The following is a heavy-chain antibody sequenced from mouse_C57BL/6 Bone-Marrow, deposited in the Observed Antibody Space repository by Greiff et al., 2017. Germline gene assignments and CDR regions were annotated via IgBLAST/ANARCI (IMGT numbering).Heavy chain of an antibody. J-gene: IGHJ3*01. D-gene: IGHD3-2*02. V-gene: IGHV1-55*01. CDR2: IYPGSGST. CDR1: GYTFTSYW. CDR3: ARGTAQATRLAY. Sequence: QVQLQHPGAELVKPGASVKMSCKASGYTFTSYWITWVKQRPGQGLEWIGDIYPGSGSTNYNEKFKSKATLTVDTSSSTAYMQLSSLTSEDSAVYYCARGTAQATRLAYWGQGTLVTVSA.